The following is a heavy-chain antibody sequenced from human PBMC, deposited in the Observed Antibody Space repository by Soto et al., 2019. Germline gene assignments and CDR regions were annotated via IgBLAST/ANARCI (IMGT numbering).Heavy chain of an antibody. D-gene: IGHD3-10*01. CDR2: IYWDDDE. J-gene: IGHJ4*02. V-gene: IGHV2-5*02. CDR3: AHSRNLITQDAQVGDFDY. Sequence: QITLKESGPTLVKPTQTLTLTCNFSGFSLTTGGVGVGWVRQPPGGALEWLSLIYWDDDERYSPSLKTRLTVTKYPSRNQVDLIMTNMDPVDTATYFCAHSRNLITQDAQVGDFDYWGQGILVTVSS. CDR1: GFSLTTGGVG.